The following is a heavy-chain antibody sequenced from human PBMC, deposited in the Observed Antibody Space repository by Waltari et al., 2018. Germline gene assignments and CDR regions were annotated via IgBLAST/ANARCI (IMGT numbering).Heavy chain of an antibody. J-gene: IGHJ3*02. Sequence: QVQLQQSGPGLVKSSQTLSLTCAVSGDSLFTTSVAWNWIRQSPSRGLEWRGRTYYRSQWRNDYALSVKGRITVNPDTSNNHFSLQLDSVTPDDTAVYYCARGKFTAFDIWGQGTMVTVSS. CDR3: ARGKFTAFDI. V-gene: IGHV6-1*01. CDR1: GDSLFTTSVA. CDR2: TYYRSQWRN.